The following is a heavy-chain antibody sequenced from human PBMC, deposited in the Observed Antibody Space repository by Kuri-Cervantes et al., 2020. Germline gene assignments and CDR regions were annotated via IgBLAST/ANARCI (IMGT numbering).Heavy chain of an antibody. CDR3: ARDSRGWFGEDYFDY. CDR1: GYSISSSNW. V-gene: IGHV4-4*02. D-gene: IGHD3-10*01. CDR2: IYHSGST. J-gene: IGHJ4*02. Sequence: SETLSLTCAVSGYSISSSNWWSWVRQPPGKGLEWIGEIYHSGSTNYNPSLKSRVTISVDKSKNQFSLKLSSVTAADTAVYYCARDSRGWFGEDYFDYWGQGTLVTVSS.